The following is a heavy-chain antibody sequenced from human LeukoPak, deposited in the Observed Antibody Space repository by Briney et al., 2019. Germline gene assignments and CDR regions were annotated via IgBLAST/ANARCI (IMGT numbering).Heavy chain of an antibody. V-gene: IGHV3-23*01. D-gene: IGHD3-22*01. CDR1: GFTFSSYA. J-gene: IGHJ4*02. CDR2: ISGSGGST. Sequence: GGSLRLSCAASGFTFSSYAMSWVRQAPGKGLEWVSAISGSGGSTYYADSVKGRFTISRDNSKDTLYLQMNSLRAEDTAVYYCAKIPDLYYYDSSGWYYFDYWGQGTLVTVSP. CDR3: AKIPDLYYYDSSGWYYFDY.